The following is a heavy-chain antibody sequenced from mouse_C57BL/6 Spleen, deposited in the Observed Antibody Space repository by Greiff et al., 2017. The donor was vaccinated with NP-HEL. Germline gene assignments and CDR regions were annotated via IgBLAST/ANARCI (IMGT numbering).Heavy chain of an antibody. CDR2: IYPGDGDT. V-gene: IGHV1-82*01. D-gene: IGHD3-2*02. Sequence: VKLQQSGPELVKPGASVKISCKASGYAFSSSWMNWVKQRPGKGLEWIGRIYPGDGDTNYNGKFKGKATLTADKSSSTAYMQLSSLTSEDSAVYFCADSSGAWCAYWGQGTLVTVSA. CDR1: GYAFSSSW. CDR3: ADSSGAWCAY. J-gene: IGHJ3*01.